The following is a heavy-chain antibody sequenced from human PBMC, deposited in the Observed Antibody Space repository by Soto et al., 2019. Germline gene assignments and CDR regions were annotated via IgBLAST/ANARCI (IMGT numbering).Heavy chain of an antibody. J-gene: IGHJ6*02. Sequence: QVQLVEPGGGVVQPGRSLRPSCAASGFTFSSYAMHWVRQAPGKGLEWVAVISYDGSNKYYADSVKGRFTISQDNSKNTLYLQMNSLRAEDTAVYYCARGFGPSSTSWDYYYYGMDVWGQGTTVTVSS. V-gene: IGHV3-30-3*01. CDR1: GFTFSSYA. D-gene: IGHD3-10*01. CDR3: ARGFGPSSTSWDYYYYGMDV. CDR2: ISYDGSNK.